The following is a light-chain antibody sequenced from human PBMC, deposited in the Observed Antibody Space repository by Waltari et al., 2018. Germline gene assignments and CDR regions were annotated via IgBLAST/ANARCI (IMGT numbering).Light chain of an antibody. Sequence: QSVVTQPPSVSAAPGQKVTISCSGSTSNIGNNYVSWYQQLPGTAPKLLIYENNMRPSGIPERFSASKSGTSATLGITGLQTGDEADYYCGTWDYSLSVVVFGGGTKLTVL. V-gene: IGLV1-51*02. CDR3: GTWDYSLSVVV. CDR2: ENN. J-gene: IGLJ2*01. CDR1: TSNIGNNY.